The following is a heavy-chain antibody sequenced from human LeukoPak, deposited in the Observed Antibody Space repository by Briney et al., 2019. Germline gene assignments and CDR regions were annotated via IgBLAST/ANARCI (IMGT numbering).Heavy chain of an antibody. J-gene: IGHJ4*02. Sequence: GRSLRLSCAASGFTFDDYAMHWVRQAPGKGLEWVSGISWNSGSIGYADSVKGRFTISRDNAKNSLYLQMNSLRAEDTALYYCAKGGSGDIVVVVAATPFYYWGQGTLVTVSS. V-gene: IGHV3-9*01. CDR2: ISWNSGSI. D-gene: IGHD2-15*01. CDR3: AKGGSGDIVVVVAATPFYY. CDR1: GFTFDDYA.